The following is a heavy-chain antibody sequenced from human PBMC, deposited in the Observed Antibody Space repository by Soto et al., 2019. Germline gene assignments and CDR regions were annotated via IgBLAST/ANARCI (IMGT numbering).Heavy chain of an antibody. CDR1: GGSISSGGYS. J-gene: IGHJ4*02. D-gene: IGHD2-21*02. V-gene: IGHV4-30-2*01. CDR3: ARERGYCGGDCYFDY. CDR2: IYHSGST. Sequence: SETLSLTCAVSGGSISSGGYSWSWIRQPPGKGLEWIGYIYHSGSTYYNPSLKSRVTISVDRSKNQFSLKLSSVTAADTAVYYCARERGYCGGDCYFDYWGQGTLVTVS.